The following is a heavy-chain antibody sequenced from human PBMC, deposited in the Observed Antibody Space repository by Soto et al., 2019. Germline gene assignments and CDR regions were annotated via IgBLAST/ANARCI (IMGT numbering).Heavy chain of an antibody. CDR2: ISWDGGST. J-gene: IGHJ6*02. D-gene: IGHD2-2*02. V-gene: IGHV3-43*01. CDR1: GFTFDDYT. Sequence: PGGSLRLSCVASGFTFDDYTMHWVRQAPGKGLEWVSLISWDGGSTYYADSVKGRFTISRDSSKNSLYLQMNSLRTEDTALYYCAKDLTGYCSSTSCYTPYYYYGMDVWGQGTTVTVSS. CDR3: AKDLTGYCSSTSCYTPYYYYGMDV.